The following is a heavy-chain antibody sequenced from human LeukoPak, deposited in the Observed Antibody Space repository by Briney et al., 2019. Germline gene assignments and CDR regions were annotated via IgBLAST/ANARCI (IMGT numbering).Heavy chain of an antibody. CDR1: GFTFSNFV. CDR2: ISNDGVNK. Sequence: GRSLRLSCAASGFTFSNFVMHWVRQAPGKGLEWVAVISNDGVNKYYADSVKGRFTISRDNPKNTLYLQMNSLRTDDTAVYYCARALTGTTFDYWGQGTLVTVSS. CDR3: ARALTGTTFDY. D-gene: IGHD1-7*01. J-gene: IGHJ4*02. V-gene: IGHV3-30*03.